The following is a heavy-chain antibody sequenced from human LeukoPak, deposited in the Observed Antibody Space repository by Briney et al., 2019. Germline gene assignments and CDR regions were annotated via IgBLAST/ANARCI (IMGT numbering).Heavy chain of an antibody. CDR1: GYTFTGYY. V-gene: IGHV1-2*02. D-gene: IGHD6-19*01. J-gene: IGHJ4*02. Sequence: ASVKASCKPFGYTFTGYYLHWVRQAPGQAPEWMGWINPNTGATLYAQNFQGRVTLSRDTSINTAYMDLSSLRSDGTAVYYCARDRVGSGWPRPFYFEFWGQGTLVTVSS. CDR2: INPNTGAT. CDR3: ARDRVGSGWPRPFYFEF.